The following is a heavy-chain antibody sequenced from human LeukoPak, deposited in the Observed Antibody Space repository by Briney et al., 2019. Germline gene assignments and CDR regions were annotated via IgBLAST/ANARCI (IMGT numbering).Heavy chain of an antibody. V-gene: IGHV4-59*01. Sequence: PSETLSLTCTVSGGSISSYYWSWIRQPPGKGLGWIGYIYYSGSTNYNPSLKSRVTISVDTSKNQFSLKLSSVTAADTAVYYCAREDGDGYYRVFDYWGQGTLVTVSS. D-gene: IGHD3-22*01. J-gene: IGHJ4*02. CDR1: GGSISSYY. CDR2: IYYSGST. CDR3: AREDGDGYYRVFDY.